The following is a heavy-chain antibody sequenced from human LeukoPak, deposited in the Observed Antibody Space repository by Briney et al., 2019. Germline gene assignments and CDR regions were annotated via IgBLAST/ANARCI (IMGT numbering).Heavy chain of an antibody. J-gene: IGHJ4*02. CDR2: ISSSSSYI. V-gene: IGHV3-21*01. Sequence: GGSLRLSCAASGFTFSSYSMNWVRQAPGKGLEWVSSISSSSSYIYYADSVKGRFTISRDNAKNSLYLQMNGLRAEDTAVYYCASRSYDSSGYYYGEFDYWGQGTLVTVSS. CDR1: GFTFSSYS. CDR3: ASRSYDSSGYYYGEFDY. D-gene: IGHD3-22*01.